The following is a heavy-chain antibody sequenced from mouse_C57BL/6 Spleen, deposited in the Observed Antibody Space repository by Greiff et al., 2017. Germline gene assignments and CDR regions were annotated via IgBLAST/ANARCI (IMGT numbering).Heavy chain of an antibody. CDR1: GYTFTSYW. Sequence: QVQLKESGAELAKPGASVKLSCKASGYTFTSYWMHWVKQRPGQGLEWIGYINPSSGYTKYNQKFKDKATLTAAKSSSTAYMQLSSLTYEDSAVYFCASDGYYVGGFAYWGQGTLVTVSA. V-gene: IGHV1-7*01. CDR3: ASDGYYVGGFAY. CDR2: INPSSGYT. D-gene: IGHD2-3*01. J-gene: IGHJ3*01.